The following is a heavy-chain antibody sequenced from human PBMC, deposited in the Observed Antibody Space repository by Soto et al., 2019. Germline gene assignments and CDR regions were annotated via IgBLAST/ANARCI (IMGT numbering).Heavy chain of an antibody. CDR2: ISDSGGST. CDR3: AKITINY. CDR1: GFTFSTYA. D-gene: IGHD3-3*01. Sequence: PGGSLRLSCAGSGFTFSTYAMSWVRQAPGKGLEWVSTISDSGGSTYYADSVKGRFTISRDNSKNTLYLQINSLRAEDTAVYYCAKITINYWGQGTLVTVSS. J-gene: IGHJ4*02. V-gene: IGHV3-23*01.